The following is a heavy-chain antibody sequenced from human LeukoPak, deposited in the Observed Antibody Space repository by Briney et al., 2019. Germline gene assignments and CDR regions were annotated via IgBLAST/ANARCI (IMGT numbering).Heavy chain of an antibody. J-gene: IGHJ4*02. CDR3: AKSRGIYDSSGWRTFDY. CDR1: GFTFNIYT. Sequence: GGSLRLSCAASGFTFNIYTMSWVRQAPGKGLEWVSIISDNGGSTYYADSVKGRFTISRDNSKNTLYLQVNSLRAEDTAIYSCAKSRGIYDSSGWRTFDYWGQGTLVTVSS. V-gene: IGHV3-23*01. CDR2: ISDNGGST. D-gene: IGHD6-19*01.